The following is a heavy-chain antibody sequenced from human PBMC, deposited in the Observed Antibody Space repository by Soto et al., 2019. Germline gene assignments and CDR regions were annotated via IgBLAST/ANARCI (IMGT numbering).Heavy chain of an antibody. J-gene: IGHJ6*02. D-gene: IGHD3-3*02. V-gene: IGHV1-8*01. Sequence: ASVKVSCKASGYTFTTHEINWVRQAPGQGLEWLGWMDPNSGSTGYAQNFQGRITMTGNISRNTAHMELSSLQSEDTAVYYCARERKLHFWRKCLDVCGQGPTITVS. CDR2: MDPNSGST. CDR3: ARERKLHFWRKCLDV. CDR1: GYTFTTHE.